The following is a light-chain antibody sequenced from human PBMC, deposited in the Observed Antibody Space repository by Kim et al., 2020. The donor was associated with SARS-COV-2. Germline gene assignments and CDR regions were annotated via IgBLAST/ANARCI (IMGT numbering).Light chain of an antibody. Sequence: QSALTQPRSVSGSPGQSVTISCTGTSSDVGAYSYVSWYRQHPGKAPKLMIHDVSERPSGVPDRFSASKSGNTASLTISGLQAEDEAEYYCCSYAGSYTWVFGGGTKLTVL. CDR1: SSDVGAYSY. V-gene: IGLV2-11*01. J-gene: IGLJ3*02. CDR2: DVS. CDR3: CSYAGSYTWV.